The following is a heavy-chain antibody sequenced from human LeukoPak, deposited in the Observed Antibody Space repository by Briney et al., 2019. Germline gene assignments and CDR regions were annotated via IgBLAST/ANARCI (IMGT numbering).Heavy chain of an antibody. Sequence: PSETLSLTCAVSGGSISSSNWWSWVRQPPGKGLEWIGEIYHGGSTNYNPSLKSRVTISVDKSKNQFSLKLSSVTAADTAVYYCANYDSSAYRHDYWGQGTLVTVSS. V-gene: IGHV4-4*02. CDR2: IYHGGST. CDR3: ANYDSSAYRHDY. D-gene: IGHD3-22*01. J-gene: IGHJ4*02. CDR1: GGSISSSNW.